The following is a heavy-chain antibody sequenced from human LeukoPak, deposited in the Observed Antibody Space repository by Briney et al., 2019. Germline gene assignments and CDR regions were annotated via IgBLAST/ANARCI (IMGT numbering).Heavy chain of an antibody. J-gene: IGHJ4*02. Sequence: PGGSLRLSCTVSGFTVSSNSMSWVRQAPGKGLEWVSFIYSDNTHYSESVKGRFTISRDNSQNPPYLKMTTLTPKDTPVYYCRRRAGAYSHPYDYGGQRTLVTVSS. CDR1: GFTVSSNS. CDR2: IYSDNT. V-gene: IGHV3-53*01. CDR3: RRRAGAYSHPYDY. D-gene: IGHD4/OR15-4a*01.